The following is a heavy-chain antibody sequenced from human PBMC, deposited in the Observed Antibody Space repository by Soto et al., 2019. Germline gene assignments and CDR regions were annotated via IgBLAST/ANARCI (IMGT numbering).Heavy chain of an antibody. CDR3: ARISRLYSSGWYYYYYGMDV. CDR2: IFSNDEK. J-gene: IGHJ6*02. Sequence: SGPTLVNPTETLTLTCTVSGFSLSNARMGVSWIRQPPGRALEWLAHIFSNDEKSYSTSLKSRLTISKDTSKSQVVLTMTNMDPVDTATYYCARISRLYSSGWYYYYYGMDVWGQGTTVTVSS. CDR1: GFSLSNARMG. V-gene: IGHV2-26*01. D-gene: IGHD6-19*01.